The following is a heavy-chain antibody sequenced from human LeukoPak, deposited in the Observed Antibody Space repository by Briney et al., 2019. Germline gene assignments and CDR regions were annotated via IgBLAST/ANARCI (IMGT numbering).Heavy chain of an antibody. J-gene: IGHJ3*02. CDR2: IYTRGGT. Sequence: SETLSLTCTVSGGSINNYYWSWIRQPAGKGLEWIGRIYTRGGTNYNPSLKGRVTMSVDTSKNQFSLKLSSVTAADTAVYYCARGRYCSADICSGGDAFDIWGQGTMVSVSS. CDR3: ARGRYCSADICSGGDAFDI. V-gene: IGHV4-4*07. D-gene: IGHD2-15*01. CDR1: GGSINNYY.